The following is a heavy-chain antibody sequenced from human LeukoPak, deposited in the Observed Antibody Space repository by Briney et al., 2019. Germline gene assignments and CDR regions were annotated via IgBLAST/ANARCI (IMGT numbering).Heavy chain of an antibody. V-gene: IGHV3-30*18. J-gene: IGHJ4*02. Sequence: GGSLRLSCAASGFTFSSYGMHWVRQAPGKGLEWVAVISYDGSNKYYADSVKGRFTISRDNAKNSLYLQMNSLRAEDTALYYCAKDTTPLRLAVAVPSNGIDYWGQGTLVTVSS. CDR2: ISYDGSNK. CDR1: GFTFSSYG. D-gene: IGHD6-19*01. CDR3: AKDTTPLRLAVAVPSNGIDY.